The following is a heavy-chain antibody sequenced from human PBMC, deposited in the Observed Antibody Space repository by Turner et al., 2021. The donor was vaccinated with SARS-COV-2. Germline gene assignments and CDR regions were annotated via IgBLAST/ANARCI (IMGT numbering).Heavy chain of an antibody. CDR2: IYYSGST. CDR3: ARLLNPGSYYYYYYGMDV. Sequence: QLQLQESGPGLVKPSETLSLTCTVSGCSISSSNYYWGWIRQPPGKGLGWIGSIYYSGSTYYNPSLKSRVTISVDTSKNQFSLKLSSVTAADTAVYYCARLLNPGSYYYYYYGMDVWGQGTTVTVSS. J-gene: IGHJ6*02. V-gene: IGHV4-39*01. CDR1: GCSISSSNYY. D-gene: IGHD3-10*01.